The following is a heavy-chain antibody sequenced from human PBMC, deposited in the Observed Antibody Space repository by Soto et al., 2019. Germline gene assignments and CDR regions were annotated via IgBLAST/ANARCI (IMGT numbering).Heavy chain of an antibody. CDR1: GYTFTSYG. J-gene: IGHJ4*02. V-gene: IGHV1-18*01. D-gene: IGHD1-1*01. CDR2: ISGYNGDT. Sequence: ASVKVSCKASGYTFTSYGISWVRQAPGQGLEWMGWISGYNGDTNYAQKYQGRVTMTTDTSTSTAYMELRSLRSDDAAVYYCARRAETNGWNGFGADKYYFDFWGQGTLVT. CDR3: ARRAETNGWNGFGADKYYFDF.